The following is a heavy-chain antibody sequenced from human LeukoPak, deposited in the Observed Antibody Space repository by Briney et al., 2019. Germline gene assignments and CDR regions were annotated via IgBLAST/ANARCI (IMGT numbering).Heavy chain of an antibody. D-gene: IGHD6-13*01. J-gene: IGHJ4*02. CDR3: ARGLYSSSWFLDY. CDR2: IYSGGST. CDR1: GFTVSSNY. V-gene: IGHV3-53*01. Sequence: PGGSLRLSCAASGFTVSSNYMSWVRQAPGKGLEWVSVIYSGGSTYYADSVKGRFTISRDNSKNTLYLQINSLRAEDTAVYYCARGLYSSSWFLDYWGQGTLVTVSS.